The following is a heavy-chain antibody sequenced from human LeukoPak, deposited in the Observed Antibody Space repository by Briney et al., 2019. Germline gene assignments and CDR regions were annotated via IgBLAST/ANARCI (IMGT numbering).Heavy chain of an antibody. CDR1: GFTFSNAY. D-gene: IGHD3-22*01. V-gene: IGHV3-15*07. J-gene: IGHJ4*02. CDR3: STIFPYDSNVD. CDR2: IRSKSDGGTT. Sequence: GGSLRPSCAASGFTFSNAYMNWVRQAPGKGLEWVGRIRSKSDGGTTDYAAPVKGRFTISRDDSKNTLYMQMNSLQTEDTAVYYRSTIFPYDSNVDWGQGTLVTVSS.